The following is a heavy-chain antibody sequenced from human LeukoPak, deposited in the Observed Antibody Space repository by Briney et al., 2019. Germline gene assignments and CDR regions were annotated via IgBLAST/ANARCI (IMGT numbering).Heavy chain of an antibody. J-gene: IGHJ4*02. CDR3: ARGRRYYGSGSAPNY. D-gene: IGHD3-10*01. Sequence: ASVKVSCKASGYTFTSYYMHWVRQATGQGLEWMGWMNPHSGDTGYAQKFQGRVTITADKSTSTAYMELSSLRSEDTAVYYCARGRRYYGSGSAPNYWGQGTLVTVSS. CDR1: GYTFTSYY. CDR2: MNPHSGDT. V-gene: IGHV1-8*03.